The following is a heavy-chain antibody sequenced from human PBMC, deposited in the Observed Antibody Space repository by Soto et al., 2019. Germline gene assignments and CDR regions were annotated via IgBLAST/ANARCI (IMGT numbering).Heavy chain of an antibody. CDR1: GFTFSSYE. J-gene: IGHJ4*02. D-gene: IGHD6-6*01. CDR2: ISSSGSTI. V-gene: IGHV3-48*03. CDR3: ARWGSSSFDY. Sequence: GGSLRLSCAASGFTFSSYEMNWVRQAPGKGLEWVSYISSSGSTIYYADSVKGRFTISRDNAKNSLYLQMNSLRAEDTAVYYCARWGSSSFDYWGQGTLVTVSS.